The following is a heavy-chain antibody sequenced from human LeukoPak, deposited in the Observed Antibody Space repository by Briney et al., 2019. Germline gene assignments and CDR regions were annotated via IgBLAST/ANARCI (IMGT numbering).Heavy chain of an antibody. CDR3: ARAPEGYTVVTVFDY. CDR1: GFTFSNYA. D-gene: IGHD4-23*01. Sequence: PGGSLRLSCAASGFTFSNYAMTWVRRAPGKGLEWVSVISGSGGSTYYADSVKGRFTISRDNSKNTLYLQMSSLRAEDTAVYYCARAPEGYTVVTVFDYWGQATLVTVSS. CDR2: ISGSGGST. J-gene: IGHJ4*02. V-gene: IGHV3-23*01.